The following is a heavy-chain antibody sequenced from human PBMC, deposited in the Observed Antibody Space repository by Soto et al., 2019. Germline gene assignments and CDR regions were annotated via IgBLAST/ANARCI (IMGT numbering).Heavy chain of an antibody. Sequence: GGSLRLSCAASGFTFSSYGMHWVRQAPGKGLEWVAVISYDGSNKYYADSVKGRFTISRDNSKNTLYLQMNSLRAEDTAVYYCAKDRATVVTPNYYYYGMDVWGQGTTVTV. D-gene: IGHD4-17*01. J-gene: IGHJ6*02. V-gene: IGHV3-30*18. CDR3: AKDRATVVTPNYYYYGMDV. CDR2: ISYDGSNK. CDR1: GFTFSSYG.